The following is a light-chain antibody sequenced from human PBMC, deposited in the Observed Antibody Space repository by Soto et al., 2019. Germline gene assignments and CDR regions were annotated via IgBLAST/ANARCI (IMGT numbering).Light chain of an antibody. Sequence: IQMTQSPSTLSASVGDRITITCRSSQSISTWLAWHQQKPGKAPKLLIYKASTLESGVPLRFSGSGSGTEFTLTISSLQPDDCATYYCQQYNSDSQTFGQGTKVDIK. CDR2: KAS. CDR3: QQYNSDSQT. V-gene: IGKV1-5*03. J-gene: IGKJ1*01. CDR1: QSISTW.